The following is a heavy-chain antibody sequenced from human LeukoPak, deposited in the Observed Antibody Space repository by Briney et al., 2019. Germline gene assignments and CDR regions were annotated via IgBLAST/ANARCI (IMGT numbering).Heavy chain of an antibody. Sequence: SETLSLTCAVSGGSISSSNWWSWVRQPPGKGLEWIGEIYHSGSTNYNPSLKSRATISVDKSKNQFSLKLSPVTAADTAVYYCARAPLTGTFDYWGQGTLVTVSS. V-gene: IGHV4-4*02. CDR3: ARAPLTGTFDY. CDR2: IYHSGST. CDR1: GGSISSSNW. D-gene: IGHD1-20*01. J-gene: IGHJ4*02.